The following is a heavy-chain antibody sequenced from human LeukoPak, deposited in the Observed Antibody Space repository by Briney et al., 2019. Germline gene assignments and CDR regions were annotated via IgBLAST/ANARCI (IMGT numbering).Heavy chain of an antibody. D-gene: IGHD6-19*01. J-gene: IGHJ4*02. CDR3: ARGRGRSGWYDY. V-gene: IGHV4-34*01. CDR2: INHSGST. CDR1: GGSFSGYY. Sequence: KPSETLSLTCAVYGGSFSGYYWSWIRQPPGKGLEWIGEINHSGSTNYNPPLKSRVTISVDTSKNQFSLKLSSVTAADTAVYYCARGRGRSGWYDYWGQGTLVTVSS.